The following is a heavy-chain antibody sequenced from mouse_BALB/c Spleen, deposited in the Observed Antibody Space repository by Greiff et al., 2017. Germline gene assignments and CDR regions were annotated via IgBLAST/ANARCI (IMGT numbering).Heavy chain of an antibody. J-gene: IGHJ4*01. CDR1: GYTFTSYW. D-gene: IGHD2-4*01. CDR3: TRRMITNAIDY. Sequence: VQLKESGTVLARPGASVKMSCKASGYTFTSYWMHWVKQRPGQGLEWIGAIYPGNSDTSYNQKFKGKAKLTADTSTSTAYMELSSLTNEDSAVCYCTRRMITNAIDYWGQGTSVTVSS. CDR2: IYPGNSDT. V-gene: IGHV1-5*01.